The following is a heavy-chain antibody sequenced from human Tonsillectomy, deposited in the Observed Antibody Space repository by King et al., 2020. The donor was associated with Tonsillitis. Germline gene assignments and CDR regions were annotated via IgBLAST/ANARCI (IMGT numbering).Heavy chain of an antibody. CDR1: GDSVSSNSAA. V-gene: IGHV6-1*01. Sequence: VQLQQSGPGLVKPSQTLSLTCAISGDSVSSNSAAWNWIRQSPSRGLEWLGRTYYRAKWYNEYAVSLKRRITINPNTSKNQFSLQLNSVTPEDTAVYYCASGSSWYFDYWGQGTLVTVSS. D-gene: IGHD6-13*01. CDR3: ASGSSWYFDY. CDR2: TYYRAKWYN. J-gene: IGHJ4*02.